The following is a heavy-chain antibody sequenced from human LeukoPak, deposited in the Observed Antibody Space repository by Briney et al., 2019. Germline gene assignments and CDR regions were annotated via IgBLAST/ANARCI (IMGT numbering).Heavy chain of an antibody. CDR1: GFTFSSYA. CDR2: ISGSGGST. J-gene: IGHJ4*02. Sequence: GSLRLSCAASGFTFSSYAMSWVRQAPGKGLEWVSAISGSGGSTYYADSVKGRFTISRDNSKNTLYLQMNSLRAEDTAVYYCAKEKSRARIVATSPVDWGQGTLVTVSS. V-gene: IGHV3-23*01. D-gene: IGHD5-12*01. CDR3: AKEKSRARIVATSPVD.